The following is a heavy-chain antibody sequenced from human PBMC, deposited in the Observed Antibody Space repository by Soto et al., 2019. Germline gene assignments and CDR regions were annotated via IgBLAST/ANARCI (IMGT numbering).Heavy chain of an antibody. Sequence: ASVKVSCKASGYTFTSYDINWVRQATGQGLEWMGWMNPNSGNTGYAQKFQGRVTMTRNTSISTAYMELSSRRSEDTAVYYCARDTKIDILTGYDKWFDPWGQGTLVTVSS. V-gene: IGHV1-8*01. CDR2: MNPNSGNT. CDR1: GYTFTSYD. J-gene: IGHJ5*02. D-gene: IGHD3-9*01. CDR3: ARDTKIDILTGYDKWFDP.